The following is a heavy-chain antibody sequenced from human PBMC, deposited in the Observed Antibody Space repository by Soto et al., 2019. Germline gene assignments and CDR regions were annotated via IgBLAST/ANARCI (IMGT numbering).Heavy chain of an antibody. D-gene: IGHD6-19*01. J-gene: IGHJ4*02. V-gene: IGHV1-18*01. Sequence: QVQLVQSGAEVKKPGASVKVSCKASGYTFTSYVISGVRQAPGQGLEWMGLISAYNGKTKSGHKLQAIVTMTTDTSTSTASMELRRLSSDDTAGYYCARDLAVGLVDYWGQGSLVTVSS. CDR1: GYTFTSYV. CDR3: ARDLAVGLVDY. CDR2: ISAYNGKT.